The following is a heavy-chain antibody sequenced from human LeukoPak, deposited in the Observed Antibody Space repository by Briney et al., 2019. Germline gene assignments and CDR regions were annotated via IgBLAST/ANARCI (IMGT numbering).Heavy chain of an antibody. Sequence: GGSLRLSCAASGFTFDDYGMSWVRQTPGKGLEWVSSINWYGGSTGYADFVRGRFTISRDNAKTSLYLQLNSLRAEDTALYYCVRWLQSSYWYFDLWGRGTLVTVSS. CDR2: INWYGGST. D-gene: IGHD5-24*01. CDR1: GFTFDDYG. J-gene: IGHJ2*01. V-gene: IGHV3-20*04. CDR3: VRWLQSSYWYFDL.